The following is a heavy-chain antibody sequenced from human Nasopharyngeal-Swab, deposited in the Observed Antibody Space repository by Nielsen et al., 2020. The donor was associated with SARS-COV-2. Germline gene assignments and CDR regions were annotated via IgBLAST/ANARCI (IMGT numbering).Heavy chain of an antibody. CDR1: GFTFSSYS. D-gene: IGHD4-11*01. CDR3: ARVGMGYSNPTGVYYNYMDV. CDR2: ISSSSSTI. Sequence: GESLKISCASSGFTFSSYSMNWVRQAPGKGLEGVSYISSSSSTIYYADSVKGRFTISRDNAKNSLYLQMNSLRAEDTAVYYCARVGMGYSNPTGVYYNYMDVWGKGTTVTVSS. V-gene: IGHV3-48*01. J-gene: IGHJ6*03.